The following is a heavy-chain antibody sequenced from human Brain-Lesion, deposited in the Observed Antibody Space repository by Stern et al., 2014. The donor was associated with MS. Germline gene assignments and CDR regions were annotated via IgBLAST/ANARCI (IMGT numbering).Heavy chain of an antibody. J-gene: IGHJ6*02. Sequence: QVQLQESGPGLVKPSQTLSLSCTVSGGSISSGGYYWSWIRQPAGKGLEWIGRIFNSGSTSYNPSLKSRVPLSIDTSKNQFSLRLNPMTAADTAVYYCARGRVVPGFQYYATDVWGQGTTVIVSS. CDR3: ARGRVVPGFQYYATDV. CDR1: GGSISSGGYY. D-gene: IGHD2-2*01. CDR2: IFNSGST. V-gene: IGHV4-61*02.